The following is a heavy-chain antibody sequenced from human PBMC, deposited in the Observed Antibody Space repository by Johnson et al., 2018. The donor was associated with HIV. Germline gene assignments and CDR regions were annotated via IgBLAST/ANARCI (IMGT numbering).Heavy chain of an antibody. J-gene: IGHJ3*02. V-gene: IGHV3-66*01. CDR1: GFTVSSNY. Sequence: VQLVESGGGVVQPGTSLRLSCAASGFTVSSNYMSWVRQAPGKGLEWVSVIYSGGSTNYADSVKGRFTISRDISKNTLYLQMNSLRAEDTAVYYCARGGLGFQNIHDPLDIWGQGTMVTVSS. D-gene: IGHD1/OR15-1a*01. CDR3: ARGGLGFQNIHDPLDI. CDR2: IYSGGST.